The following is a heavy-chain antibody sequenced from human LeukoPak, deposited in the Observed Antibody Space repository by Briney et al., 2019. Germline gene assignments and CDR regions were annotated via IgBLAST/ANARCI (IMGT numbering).Heavy chain of an antibody. V-gene: IGHV3-33*01. CDR2: IWYDGSNK. CDR3: ATNTRYYYDSSGYFPADY. Sequence: GRSLRLSCAASGFTFSSYGMHWVRQAPGKGLEWVAVIWYDGSNKYYADSVKGRFTISRDNSKNTLYLQMNSLRAEDTAVYYCATNTRYYYDSSGYFPADYWAREPWSPSPQ. CDR1: GFTFSSYG. J-gene: IGHJ4*02. D-gene: IGHD3-22*01.